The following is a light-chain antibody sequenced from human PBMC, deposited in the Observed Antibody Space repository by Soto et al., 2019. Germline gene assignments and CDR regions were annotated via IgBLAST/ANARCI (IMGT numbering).Light chain of an antibody. J-gene: IGLJ2*01. CDR2: EVN. CDR1: SSDVGGYNY. CDR3: TSCAGNTVV. Sequence: QSVLTQPPSASGSPGQSVTISCTGTSSDVGGYNYVSWYQQYPGKAPKLMIYEVNKRPSGVPDRFSGSKSGNTASLTVSGLQAEDEADYYCTSCAGNTVVFGGGTKLTVL. V-gene: IGLV2-8*01.